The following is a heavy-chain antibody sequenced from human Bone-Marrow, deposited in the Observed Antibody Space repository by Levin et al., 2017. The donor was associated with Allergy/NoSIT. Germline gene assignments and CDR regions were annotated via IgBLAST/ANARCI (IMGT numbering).Heavy chain of an antibody. CDR3: ARDSPFYPVLVVPAAVYYYYMDV. Sequence: ASVKVSCKASGYTFTSYGISWVRQAPGQGLEWMGWISAYNGNTNYAQKLQGRVTMTTDTSTSTAYMELRSLRSDDTAVYYCARDSPFYPVLVVPAAVYYYYMDVWGKGTTVTVSS. V-gene: IGHV1-18*01. CDR2: ISAYNGNT. CDR1: GYTFTSYG. D-gene: IGHD2-2*01. J-gene: IGHJ6*03.